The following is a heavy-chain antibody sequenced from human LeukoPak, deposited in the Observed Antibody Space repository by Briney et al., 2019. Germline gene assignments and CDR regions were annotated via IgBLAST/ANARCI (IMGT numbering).Heavy chain of an antibody. D-gene: IGHD2-2*01. CDR2: IYYSGST. V-gene: IGHV4-59*08. CDR1: GGSISSYY. J-gene: IGHJ4*02. CDR3: AGQECSSTSCRPFDY. Sequence: ASETLSLTCTVSGGSISSYYWSWIRQPPGKGLEWIGYIYYSGSTNYNPSLKSRVTISVDTSKNQFSLKLNSVTAADTAVYYCAGQECSSTSCRPFDYWGQGILVTVSS.